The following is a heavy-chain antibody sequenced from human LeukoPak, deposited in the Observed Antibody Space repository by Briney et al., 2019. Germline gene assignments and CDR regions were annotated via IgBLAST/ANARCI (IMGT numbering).Heavy chain of an antibody. CDR2: INPSGGST. CDR3: ARNLWFGESSDAFDM. CDR1: GYTFTSDY. Sequence: ASVKVSCKASGYTFTSDYMHWVRQAPGQGLEWMGIINPSGGSTSYAQKFQGRVTMTRDTSISTAYMDMSRLRSDDTAVYYCARNLWFGESSDAFDMWGQGTMVTVSS. J-gene: IGHJ3*02. D-gene: IGHD3-10*01. V-gene: IGHV1-46*01.